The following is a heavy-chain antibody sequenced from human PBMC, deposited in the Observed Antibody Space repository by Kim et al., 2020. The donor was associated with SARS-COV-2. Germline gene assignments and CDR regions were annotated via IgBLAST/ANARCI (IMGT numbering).Heavy chain of an antibody. Sequence: ASVKVSCKASGYTFTSFEINWVRQASGQGLEWMGWMNPKSGNKGYAQKFQARVTMTRDTAISTAYMELSSLRYEDTAGYYCAMSGSGSYDYFDYWGQGTLVAVSS. J-gene: IGHJ4*02. CDR2: MNPKSGNK. CDR1: GYTFTSFE. V-gene: IGHV1-8*01. CDR3: AMSGSGSYDYFDY. D-gene: IGHD1-26*01.